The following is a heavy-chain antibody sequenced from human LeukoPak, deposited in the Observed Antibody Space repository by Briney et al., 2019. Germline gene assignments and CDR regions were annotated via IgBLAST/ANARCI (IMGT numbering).Heavy chain of an antibody. CDR3: ANDYRSGSFHDF. V-gene: IGHV3-23*01. Sequence: TGGSLRLSCAASGFAFSSYAMSWVRQPPGKGLEWVSVISRRDDYTYYADSVKGRFTISRDNSKNTLYLQMNTLRAEDTAVYYCANDYRSGSFHDFRGQGTLVTVSS. CDR2: ISRRDDYT. D-gene: IGHD3-10*01. J-gene: IGHJ4*02. CDR1: GFAFSSYA.